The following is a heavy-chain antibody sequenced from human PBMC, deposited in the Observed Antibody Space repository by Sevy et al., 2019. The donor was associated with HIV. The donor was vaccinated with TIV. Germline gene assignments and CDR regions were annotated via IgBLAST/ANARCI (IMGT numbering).Heavy chain of an antibody. Sequence: SETLSLTCAVYGGSFSGYYWNWIRQPPGKGLEWIGEINHSGSTNYNPSLKSRVTISVDTSKNQFSLKLSSVTAADTAVYYCARAPPIVVVPAAPSSFDPWGQGTLVTVSS. CDR3: ARAPPIVVVPAAPSSFDP. D-gene: IGHD2-2*01. J-gene: IGHJ5*02. CDR2: INHSGST. CDR1: GGSFSGYY. V-gene: IGHV4-34*01.